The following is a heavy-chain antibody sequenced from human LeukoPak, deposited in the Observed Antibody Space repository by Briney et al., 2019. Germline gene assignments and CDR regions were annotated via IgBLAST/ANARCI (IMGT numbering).Heavy chain of an antibody. V-gene: IGHV1-18*01. D-gene: IGHD3-16*01. CDR3: ARPANLYYASDAFDI. CDR1: GYTFTSYG. Sequence: GASVKVSCKASGYTFTSYGISWVRQAPGQGLEWMGWISAYNGNTNYAQKFQGRVTMTANTSTNTASMELRSLRSDDTAVYYCARPANLYYASDAFDIWGQGTMVTVSS. CDR2: ISAYNGNT. J-gene: IGHJ3*02.